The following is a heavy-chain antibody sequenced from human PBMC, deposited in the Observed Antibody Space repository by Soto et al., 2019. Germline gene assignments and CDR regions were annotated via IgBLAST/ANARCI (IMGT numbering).Heavy chain of an antibody. V-gene: IGHV1-46*01. J-gene: IGHJ4*02. Sequence: ASVKVSCKASGYTFTSYCIHWVRQAPGQGLEWMGIINPSGGSTNYAQKFQGRVTMTRDTSTSTVYMELSSLRSEDTAAYYCARDGHYCSGGTCYPDYWGQGTLVTVSS. CDR2: INPSGGST. CDR1: GYTFTSYC. D-gene: IGHD2-15*01. CDR3: ARDGHYCSGGTCYPDY.